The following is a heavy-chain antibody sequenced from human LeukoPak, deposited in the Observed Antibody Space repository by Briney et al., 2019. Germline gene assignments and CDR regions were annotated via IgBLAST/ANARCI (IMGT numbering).Heavy chain of an antibody. CDR2: IYPVDSDT. D-gene: IGHD2-8*02. Sequence: GEPLKISCKGSGYSFTTYWIGWVRQMPGKGLEWMGIIYPVDSDTRYSPSFQGQVTISADKSISTAYLQWSSLKASDTAMYYCTKGLVGSSFSFGHWGQGTLVTVSS. CDR1: GYSFTTYW. CDR3: TKGLVGSSFSFGH. J-gene: IGHJ4*02. V-gene: IGHV5-51*01.